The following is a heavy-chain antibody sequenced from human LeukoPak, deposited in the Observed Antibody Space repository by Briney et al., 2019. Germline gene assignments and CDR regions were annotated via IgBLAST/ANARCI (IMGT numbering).Heavy chain of an antibody. J-gene: IGHJ4*02. CDR3: AREGGRDYGDYGPYFDY. CDR2: ITSGTRT. D-gene: IGHD4-17*01. V-gene: IGHV3-23*01. CDR1: GFTFSSHG. Sequence: GGSLRLSCVASGFTFSSHGMNWVRQAPGKGLEWVSGITSGTRTYYADSVKGRFAISRDNSKNTLYLQMNSLRAEDTAVYYCAREGGRDYGDYGPYFDYWGQGTLVTVSS.